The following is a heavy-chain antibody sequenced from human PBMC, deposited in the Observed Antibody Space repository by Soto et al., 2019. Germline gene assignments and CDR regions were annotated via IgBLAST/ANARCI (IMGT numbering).Heavy chain of an antibody. CDR1: GFTFSSYE. Sequence: GGSLRLSCAASGFTFSSYEMNWVRQAPGKGLEWVSYISSSGRTIYYADSVKGRFAISRDNAKNSLFLQMNSLRADDSAIYYCARVISGPIDYWGQGTLVTVSS. J-gene: IGHJ4*02. V-gene: IGHV3-48*03. D-gene: IGHD2-21*01. CDR3: ARVISGPIDY. CDR2: ISSSGRTI.